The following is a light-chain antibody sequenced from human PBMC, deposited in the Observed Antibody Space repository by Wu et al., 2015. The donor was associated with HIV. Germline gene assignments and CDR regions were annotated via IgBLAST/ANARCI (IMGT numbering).Light chain of an antibody. CDR3: QQYGTSPHT. Sequence: EIVLTQSPGTLSLSPGERVTLSCRASQSVSSSYLAWYQQKPGQAPRLLIYAASRRATGIPDRFSGSGSGTDFTLTISRLEPEDFAVYYCQQYGTSPHTFGQGDQGWKS. J-gene: IGKJ1*01. CDR2: AAS. V-gene: IGKV3-20*01. CDR1: QSVSSSY.